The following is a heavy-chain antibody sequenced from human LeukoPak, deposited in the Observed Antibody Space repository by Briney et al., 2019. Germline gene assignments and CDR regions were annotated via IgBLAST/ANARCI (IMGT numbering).Heavy chain of an antibody. CDR2: ISGSGDST. D-gene: IGHD3-22*01. V-gene: IGHV3-23*01. CDR3: AKDLGSGYHKPLDY. CDR1: GFSLTSNA. Sequence: GGSLRLSCAASGFSLTSNAMTWIRQGPGKGLEWVSGISGSGDSTNYADSVKGRFTISRDISKNTLYLQMNSLRAEDTAVYYCAKDLGSGYHKPLDYWGQGTLVTVSS. J-gene: IGHJ4*02.